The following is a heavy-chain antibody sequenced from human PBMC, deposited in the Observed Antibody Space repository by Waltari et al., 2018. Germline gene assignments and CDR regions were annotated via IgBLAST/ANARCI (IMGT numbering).Heavy chain of an antibody. V-gene: IGHV3-30*02. Sequence: QVQLVESGGGVVQPGGSLRLSCAASGCTFSSYGMHWVRQAQGKGLEGVAFIRYDGSNKYYADSVKGRFTISRDNSKNTLYLQMNSLRAEDTAVYYCAKDPAGGEYYYYYYMDVWGKGTTVTVSS. D-gene: IGHD3-16*01. CDR3: AKDPAGGEYYYYYYMDV. J-gene: IGHJ6*03. CDR2: IRYDGSNK. CDR1: GCTFSSYG.